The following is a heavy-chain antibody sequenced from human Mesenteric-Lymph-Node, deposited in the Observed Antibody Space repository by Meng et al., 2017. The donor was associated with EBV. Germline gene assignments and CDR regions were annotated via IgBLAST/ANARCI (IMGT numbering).Heavy chain of an antibody. CDR2: INAGSGNT. J-gene: IGHJ4*02. CDR3: ARARVGATELSWDY. V-gene: IGHV1-3*01. D-gene: IGHD1-26*01. Sequence: QVQRVQLGAEVKKPGASVRVSCKASGYIFTGYYVHWVRQAPGQGPECVGWINAGSGNTKYSQKFQGRVTITRDTSATTAYMEVISLTSEDTAVYYCARARVGATELSWDYWGQGTLVTVSS. CDR1: GYIFTGYY.